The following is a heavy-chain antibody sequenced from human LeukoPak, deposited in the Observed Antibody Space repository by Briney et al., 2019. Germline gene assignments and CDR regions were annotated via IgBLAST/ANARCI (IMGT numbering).Heavy chain of an antibody. CDR2: ISYDGSNK. CDR1: GFTFSSYA. V-gene: IGHV3-30-3*01. J-gene: IGHJ4*02. CDR3: ARGEERFLYYFDY. D-gene: IGHD1-26*01. Sequence: GGSLRLSCAASGFTFSSYAMHWVRQAPGKGLEWVAVISYDGSNKYYADSVKGRFTISRDNSKNTLYLQMNSLRAEDTAVYYCARGEERFLYYFDYWGQGTLVTVSS.